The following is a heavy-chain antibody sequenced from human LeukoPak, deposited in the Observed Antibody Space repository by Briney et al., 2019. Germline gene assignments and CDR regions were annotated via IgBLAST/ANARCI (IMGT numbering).Heavy chain of an antibody. J-gene: IGHJ6*03. V-gene: IGHV3-48*01. CDR3: ARDPPKYGYYYMDV. CDR2: ISGSSTTI. D-gene: IGHD4-17*01. Sequence: PSGGSLRLSCAASGFTFSSCSMNWVRQAPGKGLGWVSHISGSSTTIYYADSVKGRFTISRDNAKNSLFLQMNSLRAEDTAVYYCARDPPKYGYYYMDVWGKGTTVTVSS. CDR1: GFTFSSCS.